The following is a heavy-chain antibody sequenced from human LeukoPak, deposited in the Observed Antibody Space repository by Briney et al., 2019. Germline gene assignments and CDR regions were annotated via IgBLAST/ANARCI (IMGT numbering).Heavy chain of an antibody. CDR1: GFTFSSYG. D-gene: IGHD3-10*01. CDR2: ISGSADRT. V-gene: IGHV3-23*01. Sequence: GGSLRLSCAASGFTFSSYGMHWVRQAPGKGLEWVSAISGSADRTYYADSVKGRFTISRDNSKNTLYLQMNSLRPEDTAIYYCAKESPYGSGSRNYYFHYWGQGTLVTVSS. CDR3: AKESPYGSGSRNYYFHY. J-gene: IGHJ4*02.